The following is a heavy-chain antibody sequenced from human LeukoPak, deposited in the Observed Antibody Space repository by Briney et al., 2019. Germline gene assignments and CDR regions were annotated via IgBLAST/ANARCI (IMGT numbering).Heavy chain of an antibody. V-gene: IGHV3-30*18. J-gene: IGHJ4*02. Sequence: GGSLRLSCAASGFTFSNYGMHWVRQAPGKGLEWVTVISDDGSNKYYADSVKGRFTISRDNSKNTLYLQMNGLRAEDTAVYYCAKDHSGYDYPYYFDYWGQGTLVTVSS. CDR1: GFTFSNYG. CDR2: ISDDGSNK. D-gene: IGHD5-12*01. CDR3: AKDHSGYDYPYYFDY.